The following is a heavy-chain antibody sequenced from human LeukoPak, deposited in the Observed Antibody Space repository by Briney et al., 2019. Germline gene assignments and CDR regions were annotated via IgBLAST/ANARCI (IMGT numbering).Heavy chain of an antibody. J-gene: IGHJ6*02. CDR1: GGSISSHY. CDR2: IYYSGST. CDR3: ARDSYGAGAYYGMDV. V-gene: IGHV4-59*11. D-gene: IGHD3-10*01. Sequence: SETLSLTCTVSGGSISSHYWSWIRQPPGKGLEWIGYIYYSGSTNYNPSLKSRVTISVDTSKNRFSLNLTSVTAADTATYYCARDSYGAGAYYGMDVWGQGTTVTVSS.